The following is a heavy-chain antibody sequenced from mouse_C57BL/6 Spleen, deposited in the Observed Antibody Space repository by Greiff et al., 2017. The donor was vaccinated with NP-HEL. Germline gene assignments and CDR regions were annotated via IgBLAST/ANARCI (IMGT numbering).Heavy chain of an antibody. CDR3: ARLLDSSGSAWFAY. V-gene: IGHV1-69*01. J-gene: IGHJ3*01. D-gene: IGHD3-2*02. CDR1: GYTFTSYW. Sequence: QVQLQQPGAELVMPGASVKLSCKASGYTFTSYWMHWVKQRPGQGLEWIGEIDPSDSYTNYNQKFKGKSTLTVDKSSSTAYMQLSSLTSEDSAVYYCARLLDSSGSAWFAYWGQGTLVTVSA. CDR2: IDPSDSYT.